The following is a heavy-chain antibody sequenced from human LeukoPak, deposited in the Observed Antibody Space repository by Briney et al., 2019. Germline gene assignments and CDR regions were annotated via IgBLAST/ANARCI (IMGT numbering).Heavy chain of an antibody. Sequence: GESLKISCKGSGYSFTSYWIGWVRQMPGEGLEWMGIIYPGDSDTRYSPSFQGQVTISADKSISTAYLQWSSLKASDTAMYYCARLTDYGGNQDRFDYWGQGTLVTVSS. V-gene: IGHV5-51*01. D-gene: IGHD4-23*01. CDR2: IYPGDSDT. CDR3: ARLTDYGGNQDRFDY. CDR1: GYSFTSYW. J-gene: IGHJ4*02.